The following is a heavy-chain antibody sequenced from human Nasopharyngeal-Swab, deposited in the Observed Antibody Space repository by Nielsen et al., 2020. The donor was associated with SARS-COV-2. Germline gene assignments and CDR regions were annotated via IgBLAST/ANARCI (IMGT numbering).Heavy chain of an antibody. V-gene: IGHV3-33*01. CDR3: AREAGTFRAFDI. D-gene: IGHD3-16*01. CDR2: IWYDGSNK. J-gene: IGHJ3*02. Sequence: WIRQPPGKGLEWVAVIWYDGSNKYYADSVKGRFTISRDNSKNTLYLQMNSLGAEDTAVYYCAREAGTFRAFDIWGQGTMVTVSS.